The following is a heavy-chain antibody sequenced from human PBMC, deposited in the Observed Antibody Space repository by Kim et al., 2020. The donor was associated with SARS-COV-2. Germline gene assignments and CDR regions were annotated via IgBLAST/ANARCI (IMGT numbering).Heavy chain of an antibody. J-gene: IGHJ4*02. V-gene: IGHV4-39*01. CDR3: ASPPVY. Sequence: YYSGSTYSNPSLRSRVTISVDTSKNQLSLKLSSVTAADTAMYYCASPPVYWGQGTLVTVSS. D-gene: IGHD4-17*01. CDR2: YYSGST.